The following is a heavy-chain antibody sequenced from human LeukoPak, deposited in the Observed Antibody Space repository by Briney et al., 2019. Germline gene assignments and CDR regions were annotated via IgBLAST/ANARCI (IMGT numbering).Heavy chain of an antibody. Sequence: SETLSLSCSVSGASVNDYFWSWIRQAPGRGLEWIGHVYSGGTTEYSPSLKGRVTISLDASSNEVSLSLTSSTSADTAVYYCAREIVLMRSDVASPYYMDVWGRGTTVTVAS. J-gene: IGHJ6*03. V-gene: IGHV4-59*02. CDR3: AREIVLMRSDVASPYYMDV. CDR1: GASVNDYF. CDR2: VYSGGTT. D-gene: IGHD2/OR15-2a*01.